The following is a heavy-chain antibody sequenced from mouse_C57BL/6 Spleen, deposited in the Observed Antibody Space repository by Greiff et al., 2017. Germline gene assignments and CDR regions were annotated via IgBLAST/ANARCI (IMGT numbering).Heavy chain of an antibody. CDR1: GYSFTDYN. V-gene: IGHV1-39*01. CDR3: ARISYYGSSNWYFDV. CDR2: INPNYGTT. Sequence: VQLKQSGPELVKPGASVKISCKASGYSFTDYNMNWVKQSNGKSLEWIGVINPNYGTTSYNQKFKGKDTLTVDQSSSTAYMQLNSLTSEDSAVYYCARISYYGSSNWYFDVWGTGTTVTVAS. D-gene: IGHD1-1*01. J-gene: IGHJ1*03.